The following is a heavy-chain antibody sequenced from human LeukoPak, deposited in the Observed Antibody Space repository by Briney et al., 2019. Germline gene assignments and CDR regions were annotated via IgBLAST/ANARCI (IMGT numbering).Heavy chain of an antibody. D-gene: IGHD2-21*01. CDR2: IKRRSDGGTI. CDR1: GFTFSRGW. V-gene: IGHV3-15*01. J-gene: IGHJ4*02. CDR3: TTSYEGDGRDY. Sequence: GGSLRLSCTASGFTFSRGWMFWVRQSPGKGLEWVGRIKRRSDGGTIDYAAPVKGRFTISRDDSKNTLYLQMNSLTTDDTAVYYRTTSYEGDGRDYWGQGTLVTVSS.